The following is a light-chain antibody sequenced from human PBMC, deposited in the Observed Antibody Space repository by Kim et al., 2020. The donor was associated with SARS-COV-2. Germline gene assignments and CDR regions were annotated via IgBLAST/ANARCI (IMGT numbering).Light chain of an antibody. CDR2: GKN. V-gene: IGLV3-19*01. J-gene: IGLJ2*01. Sequence: ALGQTVRITCPGHSRSSYYAIGYQQMPGRAPVLLIYGKNNRPSGIPDRFSGASSGNTASSTITGAQAEDVAEYYCNSRDSSGNHVVFGGGTQLTVL. CDR1: SRSSYY. CDR3: NSRDSSGNHVV.